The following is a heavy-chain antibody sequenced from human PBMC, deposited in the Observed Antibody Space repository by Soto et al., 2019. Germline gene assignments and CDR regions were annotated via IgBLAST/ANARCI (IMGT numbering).Heavy chain of an antibody. J-gene: IGHJ5*02. V-gene: IGHV4-59*01. CDR2: IYYSGST. D-gene: IGHD6-13*01. CDR3: ARVTIAAAGGGWFDP. CDR1: GGSISSYY. Sequence: SETLSLTCTVSGGSISSYYWSWIRQPPGKGLEWIRYIYYSGSTNYNPSLKSRVTISVDTSKNQFSLKLSSVTAADTAVYYCARVTIAAAGGGWFDPWGQGTLVTVSS.